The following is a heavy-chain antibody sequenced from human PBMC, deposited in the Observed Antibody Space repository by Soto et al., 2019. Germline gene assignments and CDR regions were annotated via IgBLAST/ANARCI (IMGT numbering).Heavy chain of an antibody. Sequence: QVQLQQSGPGLVRPSQTLSHTCAISGDSVSSNSAAWNCIRQSPSRGLEWLGRTYYRSRWYNDYAVSVKSRITVNPDTSKNQFSLHPNSVTPEDTAVYYCAGTTSLQWYYMDVWDKGTTVTVSS. D-gene: IGHD1-7*01. CDR3: AGTTSLQWYYMDV. CDR2: TYYRSRWYN. J-gene: IGHJ6*03. CDR1: GDSVSSNSAA. V-gene: IGHV6-1*01.